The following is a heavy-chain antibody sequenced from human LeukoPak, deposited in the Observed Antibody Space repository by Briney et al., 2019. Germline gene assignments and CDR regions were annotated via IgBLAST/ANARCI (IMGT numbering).Heavy chain of an antibody. CDR2: INPSGGST. CDR1: GYTFTSYY. J-gene: IGHJ4*02. Sequence: ASVKVSCKASGYTFTSYYMHWVRQAPGQGLERMGIINPSGGSTSYAQKFQGRVTVTRDTSTGTVYMELSSLRSEDTAVYYCARDPNTLKFSSSWDPLDYWGQGTLVTVSS. D-gene: IGHD6-13*01. V-gene: IGHV1-46*01. CDR3: ARDPNTLKFSSSWDPLDY.